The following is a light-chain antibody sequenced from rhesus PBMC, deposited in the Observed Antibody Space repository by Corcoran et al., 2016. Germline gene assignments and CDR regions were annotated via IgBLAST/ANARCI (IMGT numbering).Light chain of an antibody. CDR1: QGISSW. V-gene: IGKV1-22*01. CDR2: KAS. J-gene: IGKJ3*01. Sequence: DIQMTQSPSSLSASVGDTVTITCRASQGISSWLAWYQQKPGKAPKLLIYKASSLQRGVPSRFSGSGSGTDFTLTIRILQSEDFATYYCLQYSSSPFTFGPGTKLDIK. CDR3: LQYSSSPFT.